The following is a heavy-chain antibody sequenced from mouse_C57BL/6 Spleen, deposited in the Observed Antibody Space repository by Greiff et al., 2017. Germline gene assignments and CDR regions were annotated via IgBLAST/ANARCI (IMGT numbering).Heavy chain of an antibody. J-gene: IGHJ2*01. CDR3: ARCVSDY. V-gene: IGHV5-6*01. CDR2: ISSGGSYT. CDR1: GFTFSSYG. Sequence: EVKLMESGGDLVKPGGSLKLSCAASGFTFSSYGMSWVRQTPDKRLEWVATISSGGSYTYYPDSVKGRFTISRDNAKNTLYLQMSSLKSVDTSMYYCARCVSDYWGQGTTLTVSS.